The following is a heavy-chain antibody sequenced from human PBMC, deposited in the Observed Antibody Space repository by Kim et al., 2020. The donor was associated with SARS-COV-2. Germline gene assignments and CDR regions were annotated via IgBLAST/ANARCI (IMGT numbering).Heavy chain of an antibody. CDR3: ARDLGYSYGYTFDY. J-gene: IGHJ4*02. D-gene: IGHD5-18*01. Sequence: GGSLRLSCAASGFTFSDYPMSWFRQAPGKGLEWIGFIRINTYGGTIEYAASVKGRFTISRDDSKSIAYLQMNSLKTEDTAVYYCARDLGYSYGYTFDYWGQGTLVTVSS. V-gene: IGHV3-49*03. CDR1: GFTFSDYP. CDR2: IRINTYGGTI.